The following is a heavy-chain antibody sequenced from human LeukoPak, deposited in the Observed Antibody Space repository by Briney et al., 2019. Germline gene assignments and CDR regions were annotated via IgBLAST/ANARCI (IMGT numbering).Heavy chain of an antibody. D-gene: IGHD5-12*01. Sequence: SETLSLTCAVYGGSFSGYYWSWIRRPPGKGLEWIGEINHSGSTNYNPSLKSRVTISVDTSKNQFSLKLSSVTAADTAVYYCARAGYSGYDRPRFDYWGQGTLVTVSS. V-gene: IGHV4-34*01. CDR1: GGSFSGYY. CDR3: ARAGYSGYDRPRFDY. CDR2: INHSGST. J-gene: IGHJ4*02.